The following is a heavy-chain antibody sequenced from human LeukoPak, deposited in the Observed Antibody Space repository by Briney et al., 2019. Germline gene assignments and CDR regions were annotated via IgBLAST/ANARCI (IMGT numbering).Heavy chain of an antibody. CDR3: ARGLEGEVLGFFGY. J-gene: IGHJ4*02. CDR2: IYYTGST. CDR1: GGSFSTYY. V-gene: IGHV4-59*08. Sequence: TSETLSLTCTVSGGSFSTYYWSWIRQSPGKGLEWIGYIYYTGSTNYNPSLKSRVTISVDTSKNQFSLKLSSVTAADTAVYYCARGLEGEVLGFFGYWGQGTLVTVSS. D-gene: IGHD1-26*01.